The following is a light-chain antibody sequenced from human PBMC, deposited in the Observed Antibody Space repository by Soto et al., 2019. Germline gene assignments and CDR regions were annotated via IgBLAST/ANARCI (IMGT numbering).Light chain of an antibody. Sequence: EIVMTQSPATLSVSPGERATLSCRASQSISTHLAWYRQRPGQAPRLLIYDASNRATGISARFSGSGSGTEFTLTISSLQSEDFAVYYCQQYNNWPPVTFGQGTKVDIK. CDR3: QQYNNWPPVT. V-gene: IGKV3D-15*01. CDR1: QSISTH. J-gene: IGKJ1*01. CDR2: DAS.